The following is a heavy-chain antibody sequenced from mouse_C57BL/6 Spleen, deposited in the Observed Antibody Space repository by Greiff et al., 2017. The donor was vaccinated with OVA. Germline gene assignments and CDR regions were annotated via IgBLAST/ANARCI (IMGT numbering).Heavy chain of an antibody. Sequence: EVQLQQSGPELVKPGASVKISCKASGYTFTDYYMNWVKQSHGKSLEWIGDINPNNGGTSYNQKFKGKATLTVDKSSSTAYMELRSLTSEDSAVYYCAREDYTDYWGQGTTLTVSS. CDR2: INPNNGGT. V-gene: IGHV1-26*01. J-gene: IGHJ2*01. CDR3: AREDYTDY. D-gene: IGHD2-13*01. CDR1: GYTFTDYY.